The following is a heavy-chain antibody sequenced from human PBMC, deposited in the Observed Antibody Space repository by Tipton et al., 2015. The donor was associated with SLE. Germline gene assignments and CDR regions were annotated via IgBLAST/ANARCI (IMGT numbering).Heavy chain of an antibody. Sequence: TLSLTCAVYGGSFSGYYWSWIRQPPGKGLEWIGEINHSGSTNYNPSLKSRVTISVDTSKNQFSLKLSSVTAADTAVYYCARGDYDFWSGPFDYWGQGTLVTVSS. CDR3: ARGDYDFWSGPFDY. D-gene: IGHD3-3*01. CDR1: GGSFSGYY. J-gene: IGHJ4*02. CDR2: INHSGST. V-gene: IGHV4-34*01.